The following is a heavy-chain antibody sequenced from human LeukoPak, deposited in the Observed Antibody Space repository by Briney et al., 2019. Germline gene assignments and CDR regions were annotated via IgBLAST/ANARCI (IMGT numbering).Heavy chain of an antibody. J-gene: IGHJ4*02. CDR2: IKQDGSIQ. CDR3: VVPITSSGVLHY. CDR1: GFTFSTYW. V-gene: IGHV3-7*05. Sequence: PGGSQRHSCAASGFTFSTYWMNWVRQAPGKGLEWVANIKQDGSIQYYVDSVRGRFTISRDNAKNSLYLQMNSLRAEDTAVYYCVVPITSSGVLHYWGQGTLVTVSS. D-gene: IGHD6-6*01.